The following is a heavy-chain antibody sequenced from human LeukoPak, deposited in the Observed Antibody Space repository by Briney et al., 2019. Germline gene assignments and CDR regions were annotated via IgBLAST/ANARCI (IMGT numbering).Heavy chain of an antibody. CDR3: ARDHMTTVTTGY. CDR2: ISAYNGNT. V-gene: IGHV1-18*01. J-gene: IGHJ4*02. CDR1: GYTFTSYG. D-gene: IGHD4-17*01. Sequence: ASVKVSCKASGYTFTSYGISWVRQAPGQGLEWTGWISAYNGNTNYAQKLQGRVTMTADTSTSTAYMELRSLRSDDTAVYYCARDHMTTVTTGYWGQGTLVTVSS.